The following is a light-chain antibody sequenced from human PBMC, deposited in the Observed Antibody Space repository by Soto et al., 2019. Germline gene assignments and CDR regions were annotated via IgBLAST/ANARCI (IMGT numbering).Light chain of an antibody. CDR2: DAS. CDR1: QSIGTY. CDR3: QQRSNWPRA. V-gene: IGKV3-11*01. J-gene: IGKJ4*01. Sequence: EIVLTQSPATLSFSPGEGATLSRRASQSIGTYLAWYQHKPGQAPRLLIFDASNRATGIPARFSGSGSGTDFTLTISSLEPEDFAVYYCQQRSNWPRAFGGGTKVDIK.